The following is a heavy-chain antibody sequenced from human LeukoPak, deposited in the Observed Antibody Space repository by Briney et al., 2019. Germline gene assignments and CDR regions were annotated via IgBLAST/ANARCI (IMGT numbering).Heavy chain of an antibody. D-gene: IGHD3-10*01. Sequence: PGGSLRLSCAASGFTFSSYGMHWVRQAPGKGLEWVAVIPYDGSTTYYGDSVKGRFIISRDNSKNTLYLQMNSLRAEDTAVYYCARYYGSGSYLSHFDYWGQGTLVTVSS. CDR2: IPYDGSTT. J-gene: IGHJ4*02. CDR3: ARYYGSGSYLSHFDY. V-gene: IGHV3-30*03. CDR1: GFTFSSYG.